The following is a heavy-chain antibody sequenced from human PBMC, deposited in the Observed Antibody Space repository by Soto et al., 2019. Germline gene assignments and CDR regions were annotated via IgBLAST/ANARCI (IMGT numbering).Heavy chain of an antibody. Sequence: QVQLVQSGAEVKKPGSSVKVSCKASGGTFSSYTISWVRQAPGQGLEWMGRIIPILGIANYAQKFQGRVTITADKSTSTAYMELSSLRSEDTAVYYCARGDLYCSSTSCYGPTDSWGQGTLVTVSS. J-gene: IGHJ4*02. CDR1: GGTFSSYT. CDR3: ARGDLYCSSTSCYGPTDS. V-gene: IGHV1-69*02. CDR2: IIPILGIA. D-gene: IGHD2-2*01.